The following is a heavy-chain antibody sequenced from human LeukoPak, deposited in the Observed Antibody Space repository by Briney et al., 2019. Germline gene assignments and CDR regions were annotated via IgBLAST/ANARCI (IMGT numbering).Heavy chain of an antibody. V-gene: IGHV4-34*01. Sequence: KPSETLSLTCAVYGGSFSGYYWSWIRQPPGKGLEWIGEINHSGSTNYNPSLKSRVTISVDTSKNQFSLKLSSVTAADTAVYYCAKGGQIFDFWGQGTLVTVSS. CDR3: AKGGQIFDF. CDR1: GGSFSGYY. CDR2: INHSGST. J-gene: IGHJ4*02.